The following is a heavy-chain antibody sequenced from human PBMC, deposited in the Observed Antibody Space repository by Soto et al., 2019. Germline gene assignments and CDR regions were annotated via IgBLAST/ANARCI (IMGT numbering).Heavy chain of an antibody. CDR3: ARPVEYYDSSGYYYYFDY. D-gene: IGHD3-22*01. CDR1: GYTFTSYG. V-gene: IGHV1-18*01. CDR2: ISAYNGNT. J-gene: IGHJ4*02. Sequence: QVQLVQSGAEVKKPWASVKVSCKASGYTFTSYGIIWVRQAPGQGLEWMGWISAYNGNTNYAQKLQGRVTMTTDTSTSTAYMELRSLRSDDTAVYYCARPVEYYDSSGYYYYFDYWGQGTLVTVSS.